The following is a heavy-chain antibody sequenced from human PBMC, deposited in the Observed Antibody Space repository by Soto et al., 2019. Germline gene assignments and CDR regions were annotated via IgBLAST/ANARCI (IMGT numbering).Heavy chain of an antibody. CDR2: INHRGST. Sequence: SETLSLPCAAYGGSVSGYYWSWIRQTPGKGLEWIGEINHRGSTNYNPSLKSRVTISVDTSKNQFSLKLSSVTAPDTAVYYCAREGYRYGYGGGFVNYWGQGTLGTVSS. CDR3: AREGYRYGYGGGFVNY. V-gene: IGHV4-34*01. J-gene: IGHJ4*02. CDR1: GGSVSGYY. D-gene: IGHD5-18*01.